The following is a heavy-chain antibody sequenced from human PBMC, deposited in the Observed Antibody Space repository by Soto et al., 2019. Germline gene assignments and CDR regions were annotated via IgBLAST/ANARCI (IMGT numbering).Heavy chain of an antibody. CDR3: ARAGVGSSSWTRYGMDV. Sequence: QVQLVQSGAEVKKPGSSVKVSCKASGGTFSSYAISWVRQAPGQGLEWMGGIIPIFGTANYAQKFQGRVTIPADESTSTAYMELSSLRSEDTAVYYCARAGVGSSSWTRYGMDVWGQGTTVTVSS. D-gene: IGHD6-13*01. CDR1: GGTFSSYA. CDR2: IIPIFGTA. V-gene: IGHV1-69*12. J-gene: IGHJ6*02.